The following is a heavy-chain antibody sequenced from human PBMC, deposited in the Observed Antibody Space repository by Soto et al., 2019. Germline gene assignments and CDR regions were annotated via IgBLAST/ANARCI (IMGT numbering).Heavy chain of an antibody. D-gene: IGHD3-22*01. J-gene: IGHJ5*02. CDR2: INHSGST. V-gene: IGHV4-34*01. Sequence: SETLSLTCAVYGVSFSGYYWSWIRQPPGKGLEWIGEINHSGSTNYNPSLKSRVTISVDTSKNQFSLKLSSVTAADTAVYHCAKSGYESVTSMGMNRWFDPWGQGTLVTVSS. CDR3: AKSGYESVTSMGMNRWFDP. CDR1: GVSFSGYY.